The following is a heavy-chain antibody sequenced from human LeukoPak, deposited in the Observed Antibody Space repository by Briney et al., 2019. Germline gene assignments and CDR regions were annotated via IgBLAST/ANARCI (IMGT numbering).Heavy chain of an antibody. V-gene: IGHV3-48*01. CDR2: ISDSRNTI. CDR3: ARGGGILTGYRLGHYYMDV. Sequence: GGSLRLSCAASGFTFSSYNMNWVRQAPGKGLEWISYISDSRNTIHYADSVKGRFTISRDNAKNFLYLQMNSLRAEDTAVYFCARGGGILTGYRLGHYYMDVWGKGTTVTISS. D-gene: IGHD3-9*01. CDR1: GFTFSSYN. J-gene: IGHJ6*03.